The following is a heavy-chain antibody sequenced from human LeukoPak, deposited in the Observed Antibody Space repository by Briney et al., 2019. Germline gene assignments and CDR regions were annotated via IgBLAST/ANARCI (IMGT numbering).Heavy chain of an antibody. Sequence: ASVKVSCKASGHTFTGYYMHWVRQAPGQGLAWMGWINPNSGGTNYAQKFQGRVTMTRDTSISTAYMELSRLRSDDTAVYYCARVDGTVTEVIDYWGQGTLVTVSS. CDR2: INPNSGGT. D-gene: IGHD4-17*01. V-gene: IGHV1-2*02. CDR3: ARVDGTVTEVIDY. CDR1: GHTFTGYY. J-gene: IGHJ4*02.